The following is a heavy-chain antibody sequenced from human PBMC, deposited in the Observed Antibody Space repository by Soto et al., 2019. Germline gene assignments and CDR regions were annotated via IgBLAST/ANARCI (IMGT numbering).Heavy chain of an antibody. CDR3: ARDGGDGYNRGAFDI. J-gene: IGHJ3*02. V-gene: IGHV1-24*01. CDR1: GYTLTELS. D-gene: IGHD2-21*01. CDR2: FDPENGET. Sequence: ASVKVSCKVSGYTLTELSMHWVRQAPGKGLEWMGGFDPENGETIYAQKFQGRVTITADESTSTAYMELSSLRSEDTAVYYCARDGGDGYNRGAFDIWGQGTMVTVSS.